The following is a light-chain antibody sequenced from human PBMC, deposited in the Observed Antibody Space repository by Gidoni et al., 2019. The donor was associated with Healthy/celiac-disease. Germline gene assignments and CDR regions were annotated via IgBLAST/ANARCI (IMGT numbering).Light chain of an antibody. J-gene: IGKJ3*01. Sequence: DIHMTQSPSSLSASVGDRVPTTCRASQGISNYSSWYQQKPGKVPKLLDYAASTLKSGVPTRCSGSGSGKDFTLTIRSLQPEDVATYYCQKYNSAPQTFGPGTKVDIK. V-gene: IGKV1-27*01. CDR2: AAS. CDR1: QGISNY. CDR3: QKYNSAPQT.